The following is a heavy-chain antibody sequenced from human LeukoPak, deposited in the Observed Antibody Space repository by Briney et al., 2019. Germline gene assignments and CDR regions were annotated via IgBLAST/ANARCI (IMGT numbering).Heavy chain of an antibody. Sequence: ASVKVSCKASGYSLPAKFMHWVRQAPGQGLEWMGWINPNSGGTNYAQKFQGRVTMTRDTSISTAYMELSRLRSDDTAVYYCAYSGSFYDAFDIWGQGTMVTVSS. CDR2: INPNSGGT. CDR3: AYSGSFYDAFDI. D-gene: IGHD1-26*01. V-gene: IGHV1-2*02. CDR1: GYSLPAKF. J-gene: IGHJ3*02.